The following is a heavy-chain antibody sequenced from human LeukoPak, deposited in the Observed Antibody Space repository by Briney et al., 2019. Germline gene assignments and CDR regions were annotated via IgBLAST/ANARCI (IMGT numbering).Heavy chain of an antibody. Sequence: GGSLRLSCAASGFTFSNYWMGWVRQAEGRGREWVANIKQDGSEIYYVGSVKGRFTISRDTAKDSLYLKMNSLRAEDTAVYCCARDRGHSGYDLYDYWGQGTLVTVSS. J-gene: IGHJ4*02. D-gene: IGHD5-12*01. CDR3: ARDRGHSGYDLYDY. V-gene: IGHV3-7*01. CDR2: IKQDGSEI. CDR1: GFTFSNYW.